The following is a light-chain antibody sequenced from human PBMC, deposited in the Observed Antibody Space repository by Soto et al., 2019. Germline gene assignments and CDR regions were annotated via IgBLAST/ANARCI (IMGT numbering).Light chain of an antibody. CDR3: QQYDTYWT. CDR1: ESISNW. Sequence: DIQMTQSPSTLSASVGDRVIITCRASESISNWLAWYQQKPGKAPNLLIYKVSSLKSGVPLRFSGSGSGTEFTLTINSLQPDDFATYYCQQYDTYWTFGQGTKVDIK. V-gene: IGKV1-5*03. CDR2: KVS. J-gene: IGKJ1*01.